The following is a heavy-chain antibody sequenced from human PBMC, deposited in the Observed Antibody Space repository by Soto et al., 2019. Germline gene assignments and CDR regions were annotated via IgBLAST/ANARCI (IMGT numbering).Heavy chain of an antibody. V-gene: IGHV1-18*01. J-gene: IGHJ4*02. CDR1: GDTFTNYG. D-gene: IGHD2-2*01. CDR2: ISGNNGNT. Sequence: QVQLVQSGGEVKKPGASVKVSCEGSGDTFTNYGISWVRQAPGQGLEWMGWISGNNGNTNYAQKFQGRVTMTADTSRCTAYMEVRSLISADRAVYYCEREYCSSVSCYGVAYWCQGALVTVSS. CDR3: EREYCSSVSCYGVAY.